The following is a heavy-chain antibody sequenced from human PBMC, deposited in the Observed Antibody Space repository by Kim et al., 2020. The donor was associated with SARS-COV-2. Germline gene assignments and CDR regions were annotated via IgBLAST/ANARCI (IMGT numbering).Heavy chain of an antibody. CDR1: GYTFTSYD. D-gene: IGHD1-26*01. CDR3: AISDSGSYFFWVQSFDY. CDR2: MNPNSGNT. V-gene: IGHV1-8*01. J-gene: IGHJ4*02. Sequence: ASVKVSCKASGYTFTSYDINWVRQATGQGLEWMGWMNPNSGNTGYAQKFQGRVTMTRNTSISTAYMELSSLRSEDTAVYYCAISDSGSYFFWVQSFDYWGQGTLVTVSS.